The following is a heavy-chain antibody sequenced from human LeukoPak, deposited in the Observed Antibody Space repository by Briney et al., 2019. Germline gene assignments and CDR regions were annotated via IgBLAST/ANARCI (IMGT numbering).Heavy chain of an antibody. CDR3: ARQGADWFDP. V-gene: IGHV4-59*08. D-gene: IGHD3-16*01. Sequence: SETLSLTCTVSGGSISSYYWSWIRQPPGKGLEWIGYIYYSGSSNYNPSLKSRVTISVDTSKNQFSLKLSSVTAADTAVYYCARQGADWFDPWGQGTLVSVSS. J-gene: IGHJ5*02. CDR2: IYYSGSS. CDR1: GGSISSYY.